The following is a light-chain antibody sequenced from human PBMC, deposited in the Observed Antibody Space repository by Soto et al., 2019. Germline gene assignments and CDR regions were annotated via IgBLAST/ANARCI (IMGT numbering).Light chain of an antibody. CDR1: QSVSSSY. CDR2: GAS. CDR3: QHYGSSPTWT. J-gene: IGKJ1*01. Sequence: EIVLTQSPGTLSLSPGERATLSCRPSQSVSSSYLAWYQQKPGQAPRLLIYGASSRATGIPDRLSGSGSGTDFTLTISRLEPEDFAVYYCQHYGSSPTWTFGQGTKVDIK. V-gene: IGKV3-20*01.